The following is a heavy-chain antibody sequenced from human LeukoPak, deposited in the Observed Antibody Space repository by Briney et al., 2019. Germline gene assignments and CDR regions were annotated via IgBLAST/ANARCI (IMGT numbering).Heavy chain of an antibody. V-gene: IGHV3-23*01. D-gene: IGHD3-10*01. CDR3: AKDYFASGTYGYCDC. CDR2: ITGGTDRK. J-gene: IGHJ4*02. Sequence: GGSLRLSCAASGFTFNNYGVHWVRQAPGKGLEWVSTITGGTDRKYYADSVKGRFTISRDNSKNTMYLQMNSLRAEDTAVYYCAKDYFASGTYGYCDCWGQGTLVTVSS. CDR1: GFTFNNYG.